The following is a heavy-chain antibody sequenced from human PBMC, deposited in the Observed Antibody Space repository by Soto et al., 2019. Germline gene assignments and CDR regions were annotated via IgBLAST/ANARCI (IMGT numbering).Heavy chain of an antibody. CDR2: ISGSGGST. J-gene: IGHJ4*02. Sequence: GGSLRLSCAASGFTFSSYAMSWVRQAPGKGLEWVSAISGSGGSTYYADSVKGRFTISRDNSKNTLYLQMNSLRAEDTAVYYCAKDLPKLSIVGATCFDYWGQGTLVTVSS. CDR1: GFTFSSYA. D-gene: IGHD1-26*01. CDR3: AKDLPKLSIVGATCFDY. V-gene: IGHV3-23*01.